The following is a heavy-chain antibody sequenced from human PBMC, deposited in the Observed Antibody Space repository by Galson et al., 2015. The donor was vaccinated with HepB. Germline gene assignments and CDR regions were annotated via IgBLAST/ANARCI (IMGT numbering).Heavy chain of an antibody. CDR1: GFTFSSYA. D-gene: IGHD3-3*01. CDR3: AGTAVLRFFGY. Sequence: SLRLSCAASGFTFSSYAMHWVRQAPGKGLEWVAVISYDGSNKYYADSVKGRFTISRDNSKNTLYLQMNSLRAEDTAVYYCAGTAVLRFFGYWGQGTLVTVSS. CDR2: ISYDGSNK. J-gene: IGHJ4*02. V-gene: IGHV3-30-3*01.